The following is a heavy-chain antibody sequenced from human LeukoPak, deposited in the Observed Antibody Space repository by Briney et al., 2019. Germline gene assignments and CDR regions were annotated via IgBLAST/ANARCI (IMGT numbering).Heavy chain of an antibody. J-gene: IGHJ4*02. Sequence: SETLSLTCAVYGGSFSGYYWSWIRQPPGKGLEWIGEINHSGSTNYNPSLKSRVTISVDTSKNQFSLRLTSVTAADTAVYYCARETGWPAYYFDYWGQGALVTVSS. CDR1: GGSFSGYY. V-gene: IGHV4-34*01. CDR3: ARETGWPAYYFDY. CDR2: INHSGST.